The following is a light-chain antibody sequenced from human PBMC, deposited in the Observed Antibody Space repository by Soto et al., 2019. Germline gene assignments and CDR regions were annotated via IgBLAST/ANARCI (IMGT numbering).Light chain of an antibody. J-gene: IGLJ2*01. CDR2: EDN. Sequence: SYELTQEPSVSVSPGQKASITCSGDTLGDKYVCWYQQKPGQSPVLVIHEDNERPSGIPERFSGSNSGNTATLTISGTQAMDEAAYYCQAWASGTPVVFGGGTKLTVL. CDR3: QAWASGTPVV. V-gene: IGLV3-1*01. CDR1: TLGDKY.